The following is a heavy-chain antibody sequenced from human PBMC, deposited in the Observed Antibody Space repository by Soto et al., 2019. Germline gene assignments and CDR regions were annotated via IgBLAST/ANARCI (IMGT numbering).Heavy chain of an antibody. V-gene: IGHV3-23*01. CDR1: GFTFSSYA. J-gene: IGHJ3*02. CDR2: ISGSGGST. Sequence: GGSLRLSCAASGFTFSSYAMSWVRQAPGKGLEWVSAISGSGGSTYYADSVKGRFTISRDNSKNTLYLQMNSLRAEDTAVYYCAKAEGFGAGSDFWSGYYSTQGPDAFDIWGQGTMVTVSS. D-gene: IGHD3-3*01. CDR3: AKAEGFGAGSDFWSGYYSTQGPDAFDI.